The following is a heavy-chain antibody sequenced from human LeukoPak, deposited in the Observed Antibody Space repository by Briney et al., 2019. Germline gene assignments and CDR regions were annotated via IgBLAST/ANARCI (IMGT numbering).Heavy chain of an antibody. CDR1: GFIFSSYV. D-gene: IGHD2-2*01. CDR3: ARASFTSTWHHLGS. Sequence: GGSLRLSCAASGFIFSSYVMHWVRQAPGKGLEYVSSISSNGVNTYYANSVKGRFTISRDNSKNTLYLQMGSLRAEDMAVYYCARASFTSTWHHLGSWGQGTLVTVSS. V-gene: IGHV3-64*01. J-gene: IGHJ4*02. CDR2: ISSNGVNT.